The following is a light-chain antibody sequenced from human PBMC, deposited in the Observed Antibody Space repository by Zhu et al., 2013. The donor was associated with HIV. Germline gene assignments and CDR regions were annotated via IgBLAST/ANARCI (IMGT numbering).Light chain of an antibody. CDR3: SSYAGKYTYL. J-gene: IGLJ1*01. V-gene: IGLV1-40*01. CDR2: ANS. CDR1: SSNIGAGSD. Sequence: QSILTQPPSVSAAPGQRVTISCTGSSSNIGAGSDVHWYQQLPGTAPKLLIYANSVRPSGVPDRFSGAKSGNTASLTISGLQPDDEAEYHCSSYAGKYTYLFGTGTTVTVI.